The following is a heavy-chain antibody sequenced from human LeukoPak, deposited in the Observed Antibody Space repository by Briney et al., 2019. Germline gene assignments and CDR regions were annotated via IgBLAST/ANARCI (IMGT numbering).Heavy chain of an antibody. CDR2: MNPNSGNT. Sequence: ASVKVSCKASGYTFASYDINWVRQATGQGLEWMGWMNPNSGNTGYAQKFQGRVTMTRNTSISTAYMELSSLRSEDTAVYYCARVSAFGGVIVLVRDALDIWGQGTMVTVSS. CDR3: ARVSAFGGVIVLVRDALDI. J-gene: IGHJ3*02. CDR1: GYTFASYD. D-gene: IGHD3-16*02. V-gene: IGHV1-8*01.